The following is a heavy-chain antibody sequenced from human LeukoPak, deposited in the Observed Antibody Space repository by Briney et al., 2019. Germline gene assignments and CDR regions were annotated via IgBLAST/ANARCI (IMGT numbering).Heavy chain of an antibody. CDR2: VYTSGST. V-gene: IGHV4-4*07. J-gene: IGHJ4*02. Sequence: SETLSLTCTVSGGPISSYYWSWIRQPAGKGLEWIGRVYTSGSTNYNPSLKSRVTMSVDTSKNQFSLKLSSVTAADTAVYYCARHYSSSWYFDYWGQGTLVTVSS. D-gene: IGHD6-13*01. CDR1: GGPISSYY. CDR3: ARHYSSSWYFDY.